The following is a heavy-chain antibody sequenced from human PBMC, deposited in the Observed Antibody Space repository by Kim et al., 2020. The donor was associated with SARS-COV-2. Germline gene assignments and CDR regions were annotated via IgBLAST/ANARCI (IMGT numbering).Heavy chain of an antibody. V-gene: IGHV1-2*02. J-gene: IGHJ4*02. Sequence: PNNGDTHYAQKFQGTVTMTRDTSITTAYMELSRLRSDDTAVYYCARGIDYWGQGTLVTVSS. CDR3: ARGIDY. CDR2: PNNGDT.